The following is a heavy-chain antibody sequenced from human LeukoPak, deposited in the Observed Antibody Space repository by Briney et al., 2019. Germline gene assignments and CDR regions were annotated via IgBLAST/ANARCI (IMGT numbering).Heavy chain of an antibody. CDR2: ISSSGSTK. Sequence: GGSLRLSCAASGFIFSDYYMSWIRQAPGKGLEWVSYISSSGSTKYYADSLKGRFTISRDNAKNSPYLQMNSLRAEDTAVYYCARVDSSSPGGYYYYYMDVWGKGTTVAVSS. D-gene: IGHD6-6*01. V-gene: IGHV3-11*01. J-gene: IGHJ6*03. CDR3: ARVDSSSPGGYYYYYMDV. CDR1: GFIFSDYY.